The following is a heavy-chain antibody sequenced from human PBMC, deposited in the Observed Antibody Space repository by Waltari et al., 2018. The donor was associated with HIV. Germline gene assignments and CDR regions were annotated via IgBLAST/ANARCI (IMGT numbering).Heavy chain of an antibody. D-gene: IGHD2-21*02. Sequence: QVQLQESGPGLVKPSETLSLTCTVSGGSISSYYWSWIRQPPGKGLEWIGYIYYSGSTNYNPSLKSRVTISVDTSKNQFSLKLSSVTAADTAVYYCARDRLMEAAYCGGDCSPYNWFDPWGQGTLVTVSS. CDR3: ARDRLMEAAYCGGDCSPYNWFDP. J-gene: IGHJ5*02. CDR1: GGSISSYY. V-gene: IGHV4-59*01. CDR2: IYYSGST.